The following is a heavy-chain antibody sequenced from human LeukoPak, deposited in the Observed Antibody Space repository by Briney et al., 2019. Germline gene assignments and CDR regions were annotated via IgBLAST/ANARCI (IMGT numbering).Heavy chain of an antibody. CDR1: GESFSDSY. CDR3: ASSTDYDFLGGP. D-gene: IGHD3-3*01. CDR2: VNHSGIT. V-gene: IGHV4-34*01. Sequence: SETLSLTCAVYGESFSDSYWIWIRQPPGKGLEWNGEVNHSGITSYNPSLKSRLTISVDTSKNQFSLKVNSVTAADTAVYYCASSTDYDFLGGPWAQGILVTVSS. J-gene: IGHJ4*02.